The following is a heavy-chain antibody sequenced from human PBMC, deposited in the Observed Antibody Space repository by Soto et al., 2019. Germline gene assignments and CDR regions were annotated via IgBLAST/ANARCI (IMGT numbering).Heavy chain of an antibody. CDR2: ISYSGST. CDR3: ARGNLYFDN. J-gene: IGHJ4*02. CDR1: GGSIRSYD. V-gene: IGHV4-59*01. Sequence: QVQLQESGPGVVKPSETLSLTCTVSGGSIRSYDLSWIRQPPGKGLEWIGYISYSGSTDYNPSLKSRATISLDTPKNQLSLKLTSVTTADTAVYYCARGNLYFDNWGQGTLVTVSS.